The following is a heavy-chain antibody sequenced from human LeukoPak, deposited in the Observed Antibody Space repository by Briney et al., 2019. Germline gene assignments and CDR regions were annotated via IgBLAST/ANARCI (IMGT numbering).Heavy chain of an antibody. J-gene: IGHJ3*02. D-gene: IGHD6-6*01. CDR1: GFTFDDYA. Sequence: PGRFLRLSCAASGFTFDDYAMHWVRQAPGKGLEWVSGISWNSGSIGYADSVKGRFTISRDNAKNSLYLQMNSLRAEDTALYYCAKDAIAARGAFDIWGQGTMVTVSS. CDR3: AKDAIAARGAFDI. CDR2: ISWNSGSI. V-gene: IGHV3-9*01.